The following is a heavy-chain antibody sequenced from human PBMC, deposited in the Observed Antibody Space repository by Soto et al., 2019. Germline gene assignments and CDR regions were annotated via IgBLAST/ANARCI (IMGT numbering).Heavy chain of an antibody. J-gene: IGHJ4*02. CDR1: GYTFTSYD. V-gene: IGHV1-8*01. CDR2: MNPNSGNT. CDR3: ASTLYGDNVGY. Sequence: QVQLVQSGAEVKKPGASVKVSCKASGYTFTSYDINWVRQATGQGLEWMGWMNPNSGNTGYAQKFKGTVTMTRHTAKRTAHMALSSLRAEDTAVYYCASTLYGDNVGYWCQGTLVTVSS. D-gene: IGHD4-17*01.